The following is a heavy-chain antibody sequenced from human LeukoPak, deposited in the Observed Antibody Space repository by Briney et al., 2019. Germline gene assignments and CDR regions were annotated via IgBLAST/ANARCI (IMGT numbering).Heavy chain of an antibody. CDR3: ARHARSIVVVVAASSPFDY. CDR1: GGSISSSSYY. J-gene: IGHJ4*02. D-gene: IGHD2-15*01. V-gene: IGHV4-39*01. Sequence: SETLSLTCTVSGGSISSSSYYWGWIRQPPGKRLEWIGSIYYSGSTYYNPSLKSRVTISVDTSKNQFSLKLSSVTAADTAVYYCARHARSIVVVVAASSPFDYWGQGTLVTVSS. CDR2: IYYSGST.